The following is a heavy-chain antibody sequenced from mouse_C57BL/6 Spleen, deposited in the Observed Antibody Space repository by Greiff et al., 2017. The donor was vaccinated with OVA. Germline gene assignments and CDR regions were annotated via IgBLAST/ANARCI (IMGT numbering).Heavy chain of an antibody. V-gene: IGHV2-2*01. CDR1: GFSLTSYG. Sequence: QVQLKESGPGLVQPSQSLSITCTASGFSLTSYGVHWVRQSPGKGLEWLGVIWSGGCTDYNAAFISSLSISKDNAKRQVFFEMNRLQADDTAIYDCARNYDGTGAMDDWGQGTSVTVSS. CDR2: IWSGGCT. D-gene: IGHD2-3*01. CDR3: ARNYDGTGAMDD. J-gene: IGHJ4*01.